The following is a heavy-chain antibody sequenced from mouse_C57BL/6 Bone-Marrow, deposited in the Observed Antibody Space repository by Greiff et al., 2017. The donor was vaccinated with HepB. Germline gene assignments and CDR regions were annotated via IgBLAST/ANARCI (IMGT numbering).Heavy chain of an antibody. D-gene: IGHD2-4*01. J-gene: IGHJ4*01. V-gene: IGHV14-2*01. CDR2: IDPEDGET. CDR3: ATGPIYYDSLYAMDY. CDR1: GFNIKDYY. Sequence: VHVKQSGAELVKPGASVKLSCTASGFNIKDYYMHWVKQRTEQGLEWIGRIDPEDGETKYAPKFQGKATITADTSSNTAYLQLSSLTSEDTAVYYCATGPIYYDSLYAMDYWGQGTSVTVSS.